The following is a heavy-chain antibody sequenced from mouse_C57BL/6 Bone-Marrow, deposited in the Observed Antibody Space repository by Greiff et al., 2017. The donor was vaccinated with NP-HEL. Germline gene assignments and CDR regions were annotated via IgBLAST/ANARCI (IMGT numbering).Heavy chain of an antibody. J-gene: IGHJ4*01. CDR1: GYTFTGYW. CDR3: AREGAYYSTHYYAIDY. Sequence: QVQLQQSGAELMKPGASVKLSCKATGYTFTGYWIEWVKQRPGQGLEWIGEILPGSGSTNYNEKFKGKATLTADTSSNTAYMQLSSLTTEDSAIYYCAREGAYYSTHYYAIDYWGQGTSVTVSA. D-gene: IGHD2-5*01. CDR2: ILPGSGST. V-gene: IGHV1-9*01.